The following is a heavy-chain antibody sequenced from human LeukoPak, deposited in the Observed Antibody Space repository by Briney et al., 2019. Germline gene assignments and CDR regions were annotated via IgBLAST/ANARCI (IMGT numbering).Heavy chain of an antibody. D-gene: IGHD3-3*01. CDR3: TSRQPYYDFWNGYSGTNWFHP. CDR1: GFTFSTYS. J-gene: IGHJ5*02. V-gene: IGHV3-21*04. Sequence: EGSLRLSCAASGFTFSTYSMNWVRQTPGKRLEWVSSTSGCGRYIYYADSVKGRFITSRDNAKNSLYLQMNSLRAEDTAVYYCTSRQPYYDFWNGYSGTNWFHPWGQGTLVTVSS. CDR2: TSGCGRYI.